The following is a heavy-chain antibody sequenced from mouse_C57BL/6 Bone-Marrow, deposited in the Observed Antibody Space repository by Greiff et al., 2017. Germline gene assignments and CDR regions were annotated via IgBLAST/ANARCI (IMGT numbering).Heavy chain of an antibody. V-gene: IGHV14-4*01. J-gene: IGHJ3*01. Sequence: EVQLQQSGAELVRPGASVKLSCTASGFNIKDDYMHWVKQRPEQGLEWIGWIDPENGDTEYASQFQGKATITADTSSNTAYLQLSSLTSEDTAVYYGTTPPYYYGSSYYSYWGQGTLVTVSA. CDR2: IDPENGDT. D-gene: IGHD1-1*01. CDR1: GFNIKDDY. CDR3: TTPPYYYGSSYYSY.